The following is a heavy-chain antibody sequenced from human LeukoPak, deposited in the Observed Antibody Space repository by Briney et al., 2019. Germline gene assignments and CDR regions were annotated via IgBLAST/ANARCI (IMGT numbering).Heavy chain of an antibody. D-gene: IGHD3-9*01. J-gene: IGHJ4*02. Sequence: SETLSLTCAVYGGSLSGYYWSWIRQPPGKGLEWIGEINHSGSTNYNPSLKSRVTISVDTSKNQFSLKLSSVTAADTAVYYCARVLRYFDWQRNFDYWGQGTLVTVSS. CDR1: GGSLSGYY. V-gene: IGHV4-34*01. CDR2: INHSGST. CDR3: ARVLRYFDWQRNFDY.